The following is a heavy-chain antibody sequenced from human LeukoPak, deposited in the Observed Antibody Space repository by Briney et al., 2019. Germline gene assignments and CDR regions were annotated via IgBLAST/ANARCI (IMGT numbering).Heavy chain of an antibody. CDR2: INPKSGDT. CDR1: VYTFSVYY. D-gene: IGHD2-2*01. Sequence: ASVTVSCTASVYTFSVYYVHWVRQAPGQRLEWIGWINPKSGDTKYAEKFQGRVTLSRDTSINTAYMEMTRLTSEDTAVYYCAKDRAVPAAFGPLWFDPWGQGTLVSVSS. V-gene: IGHV1-2*02. CDR3: AKDRAVPAAFGPLWFDP. J-gene: IGHJ5*02.